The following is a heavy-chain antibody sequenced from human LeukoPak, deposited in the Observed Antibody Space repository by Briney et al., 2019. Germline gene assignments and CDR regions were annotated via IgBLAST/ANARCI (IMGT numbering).Heavy chain of an antibody. V-gene: IGHV3-30-3*01. D-gene: IGHD6-13*01. J-gene: IGHJ4*02. CDR3: ARDNREQQLVPPTFDY. CDR1: GFTFSSYA. CDR2: ISYDGSNK. Sequence: GGSLRLSCAASGFTFSSYAMHWVRQAPGKGLEWAAVISYDGSNKYYADSVKGRFTISRDNSKNTLYLQMNSLRAEDTAVYYCARDNREQQLVPPTFDYWGQGTLVTVSS.